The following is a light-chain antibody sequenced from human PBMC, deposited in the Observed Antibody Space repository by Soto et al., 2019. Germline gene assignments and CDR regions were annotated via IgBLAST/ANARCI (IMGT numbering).Light chain of an antibody. V-gene: IGKV2-28*01. CDR3: MQALQTPWT. CDR2: LGS. J-gene: IGKJ1*01. Sequence: DIVMTQSPLSLPVTPGEAASISCRSSQSVLNSDGYNRMDWYLPKPGRSPQLLIYLGSNRATGVPDRFSGSGSGTDFTLTISRVEAEDVGVYYCMQALQTPWTFGQGTKVEIK. CDR1: QSVLNSDGYNR.